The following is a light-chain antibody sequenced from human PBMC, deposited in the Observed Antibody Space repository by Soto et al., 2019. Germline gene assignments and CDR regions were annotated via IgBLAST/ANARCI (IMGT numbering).Light chain of an antibody. CDR1: NSNIGNNY. V-gene: IGLV1-51*01. CDR3: GTWDSSLSGVV. Sequence: QSVLTQPPSVSAAPGQRVTISCSGSNSNIGNNYVSWYQQLPGTVPKLLIYDNDKRPSGIPDRFSGSKSGTSATLGITGLQTGDEADYYCGTWDSSLSGVVFGGGTKVTVL. J-gene: IGLJ2*01. CDR2: DND.